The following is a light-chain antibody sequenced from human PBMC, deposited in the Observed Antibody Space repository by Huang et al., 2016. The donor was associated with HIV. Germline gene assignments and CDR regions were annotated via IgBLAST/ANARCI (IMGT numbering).Light chain of an antibody. CDR2: GAS. V-gene: IGKV3-15*01. J-gene: IGKJ2*02. CDR3: QQYNTWPGT. CDR1: PSVGSD. Sequence: ETVMTQSPVILSVSPGDRATLACRASPSVGSDLAWYQQKLGQAPRLLIFGASTRATGIPARFSGSGSETDFTLSISRLQSEDFAVYYCQQYNTWPGTFGQGTRLEIK.